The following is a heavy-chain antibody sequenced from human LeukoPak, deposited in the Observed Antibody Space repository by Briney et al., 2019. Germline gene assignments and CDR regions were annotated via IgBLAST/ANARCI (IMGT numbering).Heavy chain of an antibody. J-gene: IGHJ4*02. V-gene: IGHV3-9*01. CDR1: GFTFDDYA. Sequence: QTGGSLRLSCAASGFTFDDYAMHWVRQAPGKGLEWVSGISWNSGSIGYADSVKGRFTISRDNAKNSLYLQMNSLRAEDTAVYYCARNSPSGLYYYGSGSYPDWGQGTLVTVSS. CDR2: ISWNSGSI. CDR3: ARNSPSGLYYYGSGSYPD. D-gene: IGHD3-10*01.